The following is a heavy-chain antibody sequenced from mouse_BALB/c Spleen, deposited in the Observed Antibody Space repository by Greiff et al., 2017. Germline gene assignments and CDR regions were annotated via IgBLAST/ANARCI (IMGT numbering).Heavy chain of an antibody. CDR1: GFTFSSFG. CDR3: ARGSTVPDY. J-gene: IGHJ2*01. CDR2: ISSGSSTI. V-gene: IGHV5-17*02. D-gene: IGHD1-1*01. Sequence: EVKLVESGGGLVQPGGSRKLSCAASGFTFSSFGMHWVRQAPEKGLEWVAYISSGSSTIYYADTVKGRFTISRDNPKNTLFLQMTSLRSEDTAMYYCARGSTVPDYWGQGTTLTVSS.